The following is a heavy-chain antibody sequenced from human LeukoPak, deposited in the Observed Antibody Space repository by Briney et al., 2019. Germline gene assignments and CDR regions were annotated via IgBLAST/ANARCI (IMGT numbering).Heavy chain of an antibody. CDR2: IYSGGST. CDR3: ANEGSSRRELVTYYYFYYMEE. J-gene: IGHJ6*03. Sequence: GGSLRLSCAASGLTFSSNYISWVRQAPGKGQEWVSVIYSGGSTYYADSVKGRLTISRDNSKNTLYLQMNSLRAEDGAVHYSANEGSSRRELVTYYYFYYMEELGKGTTVSVS. V-gene: IGHV3-53*01. D-gene: IGHD1-7*01. CDR1: GLTFSSNY.